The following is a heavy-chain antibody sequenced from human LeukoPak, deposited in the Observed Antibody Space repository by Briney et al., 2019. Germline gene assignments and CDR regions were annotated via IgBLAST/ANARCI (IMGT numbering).Heavy chain of an antibody. Sequence: GGSLRLSCVASGFTFSNFGMHWVRQAPGKGLEWVALMSKDGSKTYYADSVKGRFTISRDISQNTLFLQLNSLRAEDTALYFCAKSSGFGGLFDSWGQGARVIVSS. V-gene: IGHV3-30*18. CDR1: GFTFSNFG. D-gene: IGHD3-10*01. CDR3: AKSSGFGGLFDS. CDR2: MSKDGSKT. J-gene: IGHJ4*02.